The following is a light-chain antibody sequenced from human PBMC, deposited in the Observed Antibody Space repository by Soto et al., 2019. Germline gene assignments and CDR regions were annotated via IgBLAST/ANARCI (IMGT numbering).Light chain of an antibody. V-gene: IGKV1-5*01. Sequence: DVQMTQSPSTLSASVGDRVTITCRASQSISKHLAWYQLRPGKAPRLLIYYASTLDRGVPSRFSGSGSGTEFPLTIISLQPDDFATYYCQQYASFSPAFGQGNKVGI. CDR3: QQYASFSPA. CDR2: YAS. CDR1: QSISKH. J-gene: IGKJ1*01.